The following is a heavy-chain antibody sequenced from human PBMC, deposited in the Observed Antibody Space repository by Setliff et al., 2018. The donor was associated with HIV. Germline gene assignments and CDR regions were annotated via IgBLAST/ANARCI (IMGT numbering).Heavy chain of an antibody. CDR1: GFSLSSTGVG. CDR3: AHSSYYYDTSGSHAFDI. CDR2: IYWDDDK. Sequence: SGPTLVNPTQTLTLTCTVSGFSLSSTGVGVGWVRQPPGKALECLALIYWDDDKRYSPSLKSRLTITKYTSKNQVVLTMTNVDPVDTATYYCAHSSYYYDTSGSHAFDIWGQGTMVTVSS. J-gene: IGHJ3*02. V-gene: IGHV2-5*02. D-gene: IGHD3-22*01.